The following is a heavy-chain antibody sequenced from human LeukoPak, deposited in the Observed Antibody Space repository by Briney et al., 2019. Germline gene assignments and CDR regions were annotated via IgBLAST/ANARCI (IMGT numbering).Heavy chain of an antibody. CDR3: ASSGSGIAVAATKSDYFDY. CDR1: GYTFTGHY. J-gene: IGHJ4*02. V-gene: IGHV1-2*02. Sequence: ASVKVSCKASGYTFTGHYMHWVRQAPGQGLEWMGWINPNSGGTNYAQKFQGRVTMTRDTSISTAYMELSRLRSDDTAVYYCASSGSGIAVAATKSDYFDYWGQGTLVTVSS. CDR2: INPNSGGT. D-gene: IGHD6-19*01.